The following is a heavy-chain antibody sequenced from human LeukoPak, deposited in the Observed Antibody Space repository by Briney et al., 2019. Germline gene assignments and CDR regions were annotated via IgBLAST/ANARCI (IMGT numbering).Heavy chain of an antibody. CDR2: IYYSGST. CDR3: ARDPSVLRFLEWSDPPNWFDP. J-gene: IGHJ5*02. Sequence: SETLSLTCTVSGGSISSSSYYWGWIRQPPGKGLEWIGSIYYSGSTYYNPSLKSRVTISVDTSKNQFSLKLSSVTAADTAVYYCARDPSVLRFLEWSDPPNWFDPWGQGTLVTVSS. CDR1: GGSISSSSYY. V-gene: IGHV4-39*02. D-gene: IGHD3-3*01.